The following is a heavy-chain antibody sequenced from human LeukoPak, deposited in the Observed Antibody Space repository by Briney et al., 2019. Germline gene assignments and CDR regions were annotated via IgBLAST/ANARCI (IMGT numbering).Heavy chain of an antibody. D-gene: IGHD6-19*01. Sequence: GASVKVSCKASGYTFTSYGINWVRQAPGQGLEWMGWISAYNGNTNYAQKLQGRVTMTTDTSTSTAYMELRSLRSDDTAVYYCARALPGPYSSGWYDFDYWGQGTLVTVSS. CDR2: ISAYNGNT. J-gene: IGHJ4*02. CDR1: GYTFTSYG. CDR3: ARALPGPYSSGWYDFDY. V-gene: IGHV1-18*01.